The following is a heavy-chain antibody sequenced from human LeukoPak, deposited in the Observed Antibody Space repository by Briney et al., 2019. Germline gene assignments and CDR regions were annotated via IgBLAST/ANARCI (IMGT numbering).Heavy chain of an antibody. D-gene: IGHD6-13*01. V-gene: IGHV1-2*02. CDR1: GYTFTGYY. CDR2: INPNSGGT. Sequence: ASVKVSCKASGYTFTGYYMHWVRQAPGQGLEWMGWINPNSGGTNYAQKFQGRVTMTRDTSISTAYMELSRLRSDDTAVYHCARGPDSSSSGGHYYYYYYMDVWGKGTTVTISS. CDR3: ARGPDSSSSGGHYYYYYYMDV. J-gene: IGHJ6*03.